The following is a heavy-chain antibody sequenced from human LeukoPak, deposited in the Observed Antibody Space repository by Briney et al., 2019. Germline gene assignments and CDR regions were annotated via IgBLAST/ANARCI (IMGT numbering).Heavy chain of an antibody. CDR1: GYTFTGYY. V-gene: IGHV1-2*02. Sequence: ASVKVSCKASGYTFTGYYMHWVRQAPGQGLEWMGWINPNSGGPNYAQKFQGRVTMIRDTSISTAYMELSRLRSDDTAVYYCAREYYDSSGSHAFDIWGQGTMVTVSS. CDR2: INPNSGGP. J-gene: IGHJ3*02. D-gene: IGHD3-22*01. CDR3: AREYYDSSGSHAFDI.